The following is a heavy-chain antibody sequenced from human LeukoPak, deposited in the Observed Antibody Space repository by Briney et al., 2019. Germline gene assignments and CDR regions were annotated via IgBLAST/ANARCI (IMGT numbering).Heavy chain of an antibody. CDR1: GFTFSNYW. J-gene: IGHJ4*02. CDR3: ARIGYSSSSFDY. CDR2: INQDGSVK. V-gene: IGHV3-7*01. D-gene: IGHD6-6*01. Sequence: GGSLRLSCAASGFTFSNYWMSWVRQAPGKGLEWVANINQDGSVKYYVDSLKGRFTISRDNAKNSVFLHMIGLRAEDTAVYYCARIGYSSSSFDYWGQGTLVTVSS.